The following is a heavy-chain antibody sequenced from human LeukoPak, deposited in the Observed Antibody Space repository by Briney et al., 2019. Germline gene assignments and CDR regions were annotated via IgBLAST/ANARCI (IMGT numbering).Heavy chain of an antibody. CDR2: IYYSGST. D-gene: IGHD3-22*01. CDR1: GGSISSYY. CDR3: ARDRKYYYDSSGYFDWFDP. J-gene: IGHJ5*02. Sequence: SETLSLTCTVSGGSISSYYWSWSRQPPGRGLEWIGYIYYSGSTNYNPSLKSRVTISVDTSKNQFSLKLSSVTAADTAVYYCARDRKYYYDSSGYFDWFDPWGQGTLVTVSS. V-gene: IGHV4-59*01.